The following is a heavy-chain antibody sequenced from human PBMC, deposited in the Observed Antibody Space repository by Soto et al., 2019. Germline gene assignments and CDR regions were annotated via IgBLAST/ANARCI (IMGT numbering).Heavy chain of an antibody. V-gene: IGHV3-23*01. J-gene: IGHJ4*02. CDR3: ARAEDDYGDQDHFDF. Sequence: VQLLESGGGLVHPGGSLRLSCEASGFSFSSFAMSWVRQAPGKGLEWVSGIGGSGSSTYYADSVKGQFTISRDNSKNTLYLQMNSLRVEDTAVYYCARAEDDYGDQDHFDFWGQGTLVTVSS. CDR1: GFSFSSFA. CDR2: IGGSGSST. D-gene: IGHD4-17*01.